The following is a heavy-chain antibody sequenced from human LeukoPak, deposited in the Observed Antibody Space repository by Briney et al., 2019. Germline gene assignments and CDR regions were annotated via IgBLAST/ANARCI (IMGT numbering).Heavy chain of an antibody. V-gene: IGHV3-48*03. CDR2: ISSSGSTT. Sequence: GGSLRLSCAASGFTFSSYEMNWVRQAPGKGLEWVSYISSSGSTTYYADSVKGRFTISRDNAKNSLYLQMNSLRAEDTAVYYCARVQRRLGELSSPTDYWGQGTLVTVSS. CDR3: ARVQRRLGELSSPTDY. CDR1: GFTFSSYE. D-gene: IGHD3-16*02. J-gene: IGHJ4*02.